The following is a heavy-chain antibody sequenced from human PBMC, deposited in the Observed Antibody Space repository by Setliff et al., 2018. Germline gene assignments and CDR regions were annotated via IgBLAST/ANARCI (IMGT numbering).Heavy chain of an antibody. V-gene: IGHV5-51*01. J-gene: IGHJ6*02. Sequence: PGESLKISCKGSGFSFTTDWIAWVRQKPGKGLEWVGIMFPANSDTRYSPSFEGQVTMSADNSINTAYLQWNSLKASDTAIYYCARRVRDIVVVPAPGGDYYYYYGMDVWGQGTTVTVSS. CDR2: MFPANSDT. D-gene: IGHD2-2*01. CDR1: GFSFTTDW. CDR3: ARRVRDIVVVPAPGGDYYYYYGMDV.